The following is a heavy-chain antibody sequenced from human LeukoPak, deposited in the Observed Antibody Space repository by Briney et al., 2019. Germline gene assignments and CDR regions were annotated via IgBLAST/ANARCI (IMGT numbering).Heavy chain of an antibody. D-gene: IGHD3-10*01. V-gene: IGHV4-39*01. CDR2: IYYSGNT. Sequence: SETLSLTCTVSGVSISSSNAFWDWIRQPPGKGLEWIGRIYYSGNTYYNAPLKSQVSISIDTSKNQFSLRLTSVTAADTAVYYCARLGPNWFDPWGQGTLVPVSS. CDR3: ARLGPNWFDP. CDR1: GVSISSSNAF. J-gene: IGHJ5*02.